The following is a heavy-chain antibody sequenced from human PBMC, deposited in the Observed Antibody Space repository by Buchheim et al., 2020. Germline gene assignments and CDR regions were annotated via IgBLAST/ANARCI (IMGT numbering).Heavy chain of an antibody. J-gene: IGHJ4*02. CDR1: GFSLSTSGMC. V-gene: IGHV2-70*15. D-gene: IGHD1-26*01. CDR2: IDWADDK. CDR3: ARSIVGATLDY. Sequence: QVTLRESGPALVKPPQTLTLTCTFSGFSLSTSGMCVSWIRQPPGKALEWLARIDWADDKYYSTSLKTRHTISKDTPHNPGCLTMTNMDPVDTATYYCARSIVGATLDYWGQGTL.